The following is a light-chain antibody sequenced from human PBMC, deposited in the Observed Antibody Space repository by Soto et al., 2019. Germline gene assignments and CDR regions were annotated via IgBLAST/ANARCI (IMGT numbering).Light chain of an antibody. V-gene: IGKV4-1*01. CDR1: QSVSNY. CDR2: WAS. Sequence: DIVMTQSPDSLAVSLGERATINCKSSQSVSNYLTWYQQKPGQPPKLLIYWASARESGVPDRFSGSGSGTDFTLTISSLQADDLAVYYCQQFYRSPFAFGPGTKVDLK. CDR3: QQFYRSPFA. J-gene: IGKJ3*01.